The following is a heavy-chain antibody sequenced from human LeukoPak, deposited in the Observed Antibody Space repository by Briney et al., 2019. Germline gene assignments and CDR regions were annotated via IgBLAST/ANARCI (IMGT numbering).Heavy chain of an antibody. CDR1: GFSFGSYT. CDR2: IKQDGSEK. J-gene: IGHJ4*02. Sequence: PGGSLRLSCAASGFSFGSYTMQWVRQAPGKGLEWVANIKQDGSEKYYVDSVKGRFTISRDNAKNSLYLQMNSLRAEDTAVYYCARDGGYGDYDPYYFDCWGQGTLVTVSS. V-gene: IGHV3-7*03. D-gene: IGHD4-17*01. CDR3: ARDGGYGDYDPYYFDC.